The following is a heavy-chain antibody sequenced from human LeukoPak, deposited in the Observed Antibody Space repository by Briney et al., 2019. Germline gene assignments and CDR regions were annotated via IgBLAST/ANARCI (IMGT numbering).Heavy chain of an antibody. CDR1: GGFIGRTDSY. J-gene: IGHJ5*02. CDR3: ARRQTVSSAGRFDP. D-gene: IGHD5/OR15-5a*01. Sequence: SETLSLTCTVSGGFIGRTDSYWGWIRQPPGRRPEWIASIHYNGNTYYSPSLQRRVTISMDTSKNQVSLKLTSVTATDTSVYYCARRQTVSSAGRFDPWGQGILVTVS. V-gene: IGHV4-39*01. CDR2: IHYNGNT.